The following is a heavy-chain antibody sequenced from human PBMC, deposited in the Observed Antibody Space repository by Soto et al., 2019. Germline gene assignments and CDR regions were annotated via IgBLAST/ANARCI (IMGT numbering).Heavy chain of an antibody. CDR3: AKDPVWIQLWSYGMDV. CDR2: ISYDGSNK. D-gene: IGHD5-18*01. CDR1: GFTFSSYG. J-gene: IGHJ6*02. V-gene: IGHV3-30*18. Sequence: VGSLRLSGAASGFTFSSYGWHWVRQAPGKGLEWVAVISYDGSNKYYADSVKGRFTISRDNSKNTLYLQMNSLRAEDTAVYYCAKDPVWIQLWSYGMDVWGQGTTVTAP.